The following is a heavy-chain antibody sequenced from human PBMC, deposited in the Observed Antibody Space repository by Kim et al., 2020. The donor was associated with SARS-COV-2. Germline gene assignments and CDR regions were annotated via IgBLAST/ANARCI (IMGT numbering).Heavy chain of an antibody. Sequence: NYNPSLKSRVTISVDTSKNQFSLKLSSVTAADTAVYYCAKKKYSSGWYDYWGQGTLVTVSS. CDR3: AKKKYSSGWYDY. J-gene: IGHJ4*02. V-gene: IGHV4-34*01. D-gene: IGHD6-19*01.